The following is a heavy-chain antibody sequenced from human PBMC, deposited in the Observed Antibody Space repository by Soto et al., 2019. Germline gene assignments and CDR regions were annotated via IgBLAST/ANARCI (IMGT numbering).Heavy chain of an antibody. Sequence: PSETLSLTCTVDSISTYYWNWIRQTPGKGLEWIGYIYYLGRTNYNRSLKSRVTISIDMSKNQFSLRLNSVTAADTAVYYCARGRPIRFDPWGQGTLVTVSS. J-gene: IGHJ5*02. CDR3: ARGRPIRFDP. CDR1: SISTYY. CDR2: IYYLGRT. V-gene: IGHV4-59*01.